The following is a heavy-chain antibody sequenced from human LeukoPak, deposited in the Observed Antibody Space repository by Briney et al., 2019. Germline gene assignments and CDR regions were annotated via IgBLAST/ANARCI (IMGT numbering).Heavy chain of an antibody. D-gene: IGHD4-23*01. Sequence: GGSQRLSCTASGFTFGDYAMSWVRQAPGKGLEWVGFIRSKAYGGTTEYAASVKGRFTISRDDSKSIAYLQMNSLKTEDTAVYYCTRGTLYGGNEYWGQGTLVTVSS. CDR2: IRSKAYGGTT. J-gene: IGHJ4*02. V-gene: IGHV3-49*04. CDR1: GFTFGDYA. CDR3: TRGTLYGGNEY.